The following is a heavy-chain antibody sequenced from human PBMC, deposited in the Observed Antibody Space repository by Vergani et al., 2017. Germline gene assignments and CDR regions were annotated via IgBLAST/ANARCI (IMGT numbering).Heavy chain of an antibody. D-gene: IGHD5-18*01. CDR2: INQEGGEK. CDR1: GFTFSSYA. J-gene: IGHJ6*03. CDR3: ARVARIQLWSPRGPSYYYMDV. V-gene: IGHV3-7*01. Sequence: EVQLLESGGGLVQPGGSLRLSCAASGFTFSSYAMSWVRQAPGKGLEWVANINQEGGEKYHVDSVKGRFTISRNNAENSLFLQLNSLRPEDTAVYYCARVARIQLWSPRGPSYYYMDVWGKGTTVTVSS.